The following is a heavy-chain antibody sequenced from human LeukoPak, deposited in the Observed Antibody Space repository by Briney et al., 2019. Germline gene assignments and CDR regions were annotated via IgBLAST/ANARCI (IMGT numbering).Heavy chain of an antibody. V-gene: IGHV3-21*01. CDR2: ISGSSSFI. Sequence: GGSLRLSCAASGFTFSSYSMNWVRQAPGKGLEWVSSISGSSSFIYYADSVKGRFTISRDNAKNSLYLQMNSLRAEDTAVHYCATLPAGYGGYGQFDYWGQGTLVTVSS. CDR3: ATLPAGYGGYGQFDY. J-gene: IGHJ4*02. D-gene: IGHD4-17*01. CDR1: GFTFSSYS.